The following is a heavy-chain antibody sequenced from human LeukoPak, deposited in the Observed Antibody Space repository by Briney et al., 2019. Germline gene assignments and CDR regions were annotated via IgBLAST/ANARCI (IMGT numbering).Heavy chain of an antibody. V-gene: IGHV4-34*08. CDR3: EVLAVVTPGAPAFDI. CDR1: GITFTNAW. D-gene: IGHD4-23*01. CDR2: INHSGST. Sequence: PGGSLRLSCAAPGITFTNAWMSWVRQAPGKGLEWIGEINHSGSTNYNPSLESRVTISVDTSKNQFSLKLSSVTAADTAVYYCEVLAVVTPGAPAFDIWGQGTMVTVSS. J-gene: IGHJ3*02.